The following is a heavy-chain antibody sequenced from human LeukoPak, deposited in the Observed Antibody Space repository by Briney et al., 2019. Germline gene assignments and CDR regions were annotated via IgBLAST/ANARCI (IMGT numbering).Heavy chain of an antibody. V-gene: IGHV3-7*01. J-gene: IGHJ4*02. D-gene: IGHD6-13*01. CDR2: IKGDESAK. Sequence: SGGSLRLSCAASGFTFSIYWMTWIRQAPGKGLEWVANIKGDESAKYYVDSVKGRFTISRDNAYNSLYLQMNSLRAEDTAVYYCARDRIAAAGTDYDYWGQGALVTVSS. CDR1: GFTFSIYW. CDR3: ARDRIAAAGTDYDY.